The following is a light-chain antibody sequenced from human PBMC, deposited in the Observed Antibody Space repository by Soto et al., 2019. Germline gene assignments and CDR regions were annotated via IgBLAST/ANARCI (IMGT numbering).Light chain of an antibody. CDR3: QQRFTWPS. V-gene: IGKV3-11*01. CDR2: DAS. Sequence: ETVLTQSPATLSLSPGERATLSCRASQSINTYLAWYQQKPGQAPRLLVYDASKRATGIPARFSGSGSGTDFTLTISSPEPEDFAVYYCQQRFTWPSFGPGTKVDIK. CDR1: QSINTY. J-gene: IGKJ3*01.